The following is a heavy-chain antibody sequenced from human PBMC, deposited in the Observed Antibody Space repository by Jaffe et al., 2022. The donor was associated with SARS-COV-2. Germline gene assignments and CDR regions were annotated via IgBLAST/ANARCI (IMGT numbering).Heavy chain of an antibody. Sequence: QVQLQQWGAGLLKPSETLSLTCAVYGGSFSGYYWSWIRQPPGKGLEWIGEINHSGSTNYNPSLKSRVTISVDTSKNQFSLKLSSVTAADTAVYYCARGYSRARNYYGSGGGYWGQGTLVTVSS. V-gene: IGHV4-34*01. CDR1: GGSFSGYY. CDR2: INHSGST. CDR3: ARGYSRARNYYGSGGGY. D-gene: IGHD3-10*01. J-gene: IGHJ4*02.